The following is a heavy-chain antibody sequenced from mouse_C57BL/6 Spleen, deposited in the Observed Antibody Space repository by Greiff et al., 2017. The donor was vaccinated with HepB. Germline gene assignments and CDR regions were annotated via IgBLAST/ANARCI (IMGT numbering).Heavy chain of an antibody. CDR2: INPNNGGT. V-gene: IGHV1-26*01. D-gene: IGHD2-3*01. Sequence: EVQLQQSGPELVKPGASVKISCKASGYTFTDYYMNWVKQSHGKSLEWIGDINPNNGGTSYNQKFKGKATLTVDKSSSTAYMELRSLTSEDSVVYYCARGWLLREYYAMDYWGQGTSVTVSS. CDR1: GYTFTDYY. J-gene: IGHJ4*01. CDR3: ARGWLLREYYAMDY.